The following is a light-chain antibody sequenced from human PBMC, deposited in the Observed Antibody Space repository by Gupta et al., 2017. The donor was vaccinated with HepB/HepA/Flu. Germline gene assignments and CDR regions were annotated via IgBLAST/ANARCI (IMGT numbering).Light chain of an antibody. V-gene: IGKV1-27*01. J-gene: IGKJ1*01. CDR2: SAS. CDR3: QKYNSAPRT. CDR1: QGISNY. Sequence: DIQMTQSPSSLSASVGDRVTITCRASQGISNYLAWYQQKPGKVPKLLNYSASTLQSGVPSQVSWRGSGTSFTSAISSRQPEDCSTFYWQKYNSAPRTFGQGTKVEIK.